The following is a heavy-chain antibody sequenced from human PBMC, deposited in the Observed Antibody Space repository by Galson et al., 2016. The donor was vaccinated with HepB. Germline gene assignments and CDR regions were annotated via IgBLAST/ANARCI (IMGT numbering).Heavy chain of an antibody. CDR1: GFTFSRHE. D-gene: IGHD3-16*01. Sequence: SLRLSCAVSGFTFSRHEMHWVRQAPGKGLERVAYISNSGTTRYYGDSVKGRLTISRDNAKNSLYLLLNSLRPEDTAVYYCVRGNYGRLPRLWGQGTMVIVSS. V-gene: IGHV3-48*03. CDR2: ISNSGTTR. CDR3: VRGNYGRLPRL. J-gene: IGHJ3*01.